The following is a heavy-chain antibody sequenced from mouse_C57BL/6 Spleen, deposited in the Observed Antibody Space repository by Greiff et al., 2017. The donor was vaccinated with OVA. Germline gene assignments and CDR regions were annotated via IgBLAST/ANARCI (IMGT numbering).Heavy chain of an antibody. D-gene: IGHD1-1*01. CDR2: INYDGSST. Sequence: EVQVVESEGGLVQPGSSMKLSCTASGFTFSDYYMAWVRQVPEKGLEWVANINYDGSSTYYLDSLKSRFIISRDNAKNILYLQMSSLKSEDTATYYCARGAHYYGSGYYAMDYWGQGTSVTVSS. J-gene: IGHJ4*01. V-gene: IGHV5-16*01. CDR1: GFTFSDYY. CDR3: ARGAHYYGSGYYAMDY.